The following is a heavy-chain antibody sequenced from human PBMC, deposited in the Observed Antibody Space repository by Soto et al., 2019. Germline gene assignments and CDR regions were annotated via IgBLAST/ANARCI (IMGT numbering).Heavy chain of an antibody. CDR1: GDSVSSNSAA. CDR3: AREYGGKSQTYYYGMDD. Sequence: SQTLSLTCAISGDSVSSNSAAWNWIRQSPSRGLEWLGRTYYRAKWYNDYAVSVKSRITINPDTSKNQFSLQLNPVTPEDTAVYYCAREYGGKSQTYYYGMDDWGQGTTVTVSS. V-gene: IGHV6-1*01. CDR2: TYYRAKWYN. J-gene: IGHJ6*02. D-gene: IGHD2-15*01.